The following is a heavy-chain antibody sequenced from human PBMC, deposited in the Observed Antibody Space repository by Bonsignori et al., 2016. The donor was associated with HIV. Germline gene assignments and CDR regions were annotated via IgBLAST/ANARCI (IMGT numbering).Heavy chain of an antibody. V-gene: IGHV1-69-2*01. CDR3: CNRWLAYFAP. CDR1: GYTFTAYN. D-gene: IGHD1-14*01. Sequence: VQVVQSGAEVKKPGATVKISCKVSGYTFTAYNMHWVQQAPGKGLEWMGVVDPEDGETIYAEKFQGRITITADTSTDTTYMELSSLVSEDTAVYYCCNRWLAYFAPWGQGTLVTVSS. J-gene: IGHJ5*02. CDR2: VDPEDGET.